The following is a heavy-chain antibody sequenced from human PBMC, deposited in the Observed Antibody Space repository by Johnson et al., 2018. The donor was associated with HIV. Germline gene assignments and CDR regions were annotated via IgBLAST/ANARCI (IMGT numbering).Heavy chain of an antibody. CDR2: IYSGGRT. Sequence: VQLVESGGGLVKPGGSLRLSCVASGITVSSNYMSWVRQAPGKGLEWVSVIYSGGRTYYADSVKGRITISRDNSKNSLYLQMNSLRAEDTAMYYCARDLRVGAIDAFDIWGQGTMVTVAS. D-gene: IGHD1-26*01. CDR1: GITVSSNY. CDR3: ARDLRVGAIDAFDI. V-gene: IGHV3-66*01. J-gene: IGHJ3*02.